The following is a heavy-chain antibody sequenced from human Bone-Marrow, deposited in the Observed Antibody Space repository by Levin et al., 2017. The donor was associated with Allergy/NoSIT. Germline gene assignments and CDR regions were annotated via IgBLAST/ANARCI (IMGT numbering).Heavy chain of an antibody. Sequence: SQTLSLTCTVSGGSISSGGYYWSWIRQHPGKGLEWIGYIFYTGSTYYNPSLRGRVTISIDTSKNQFSLQLTSVTAADTAVYYCARDYRDQLVRYWGVGMDVWGQGTTVTVSS. CDR1: GGSISSGGYY. D-gene: IGHD2-2*01. J-gene: IGHJ6*02. CDR3: ARDYRDQLVRYWGVGMDV. CDR2: IFYTGST. V-gene: IGHV4-31*03.